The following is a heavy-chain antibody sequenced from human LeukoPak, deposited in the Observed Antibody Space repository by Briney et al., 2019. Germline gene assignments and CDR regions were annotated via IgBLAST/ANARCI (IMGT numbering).Heavy chain of an antibody. CDR1: GFSFSSYG. D-gene: IGHD3-16*01. CDR3: AKDLDYDYVWGSENGVDY. V-gene: IGHV3-30*18. CDR2: ISYDGSSK. Sequence: GGSLRLSCVVSGFSFSSYGMHWVRQAPGKGLEWVAVISYDGSSKYYADSVKGRFTISRDNSKNTLYLQMNSLRAEDTAVYYCAKDLDYDYVWGSENGVDYWGQGTLVTVSS. J-gene: IGHJ4*02.